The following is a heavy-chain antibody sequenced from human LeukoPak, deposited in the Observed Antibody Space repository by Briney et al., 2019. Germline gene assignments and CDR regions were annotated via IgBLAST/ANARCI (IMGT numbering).Heavy chain of an antibody. J-gene: IGHJ6*02. Sequence: GGSLRLSCAASGGIFSNGLHWGRRAPGKGGEGVASLSFDGSNKYYAGSVKGRFSISRDNSKSTVFLQMDSLRPNDTAVYFCAKDTLSVSITYHGMDVWGQGTTVAVSS. CDR1: GGIFSNG. D-gene: IGHD5/OR15-5a*01. CDR2: LSFDGSNK. CDR3: AKDTLSVSITYHGMDV. V-gene: IGHV3-30*18.